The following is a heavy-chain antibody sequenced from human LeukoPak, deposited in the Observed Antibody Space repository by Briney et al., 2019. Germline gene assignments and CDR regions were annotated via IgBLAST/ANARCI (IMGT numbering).Heavy chain of an antibody. CDR1: GYTFTAYY. V-gene: IGHV1-2*05. D-gene: IGHD2-15*01. CDR3: AIAGGGSDAFDI. Sequence: GAAVNVSCKASGYTFTAYYIHWVRQAPGQGLEWMGRINPNSGGTSYAQKFQGRVTMTRDTSISTAYMELSRLRSDDTVVYYCAIAGGGSDAFDIWGQGTMVTVSS. CDR2: INPNSGGT. J-gene: IGHJ3*02.